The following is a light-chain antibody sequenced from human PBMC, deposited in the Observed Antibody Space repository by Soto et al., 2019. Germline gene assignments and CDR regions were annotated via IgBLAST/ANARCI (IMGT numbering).Light chain of an antibody. V-gene: IGKV1-6*01. CDR1: QGIRND. J-gene: IGKJ1*01. CDR3: LQDYDYPRT. Sequence: AIQMTQSPSSLSASVGDRVTITCRASQGIRNDLGWYQQKPGKAPKLLIYGASSLQSGVPSRFSGSGSGTDFTLTISSLQPEDFTTYYCLQDYDYPRTFGQGTKVEIK. CDR2: GAS.